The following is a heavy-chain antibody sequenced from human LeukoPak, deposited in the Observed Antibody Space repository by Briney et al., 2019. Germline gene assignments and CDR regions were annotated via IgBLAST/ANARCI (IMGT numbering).Heavy chain of an antibody. CDR1: GFTFSSYS. CDR3: TTALGWELGTWFDP. CDR2: ISSSSSYI. J-gene: IGHJ5*02. Sequence: PGGSLRLSCAASGFTFSSYSMNWVRQAPGKGLEWVSSISSSSSYIYYADSVKGRFTISRDNAKNSLYLQMNSLRAEDTAVYYCTTALGWELGTWFDPWGQGTLVTVSS. V-gene: IGHV3-21*03. D-gene: IGHD1-26*01.